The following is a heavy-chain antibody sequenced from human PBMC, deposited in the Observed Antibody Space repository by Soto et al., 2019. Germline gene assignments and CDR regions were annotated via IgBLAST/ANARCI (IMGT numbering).Heavy chain of an antibody. CDR2: IYYSGST. Sequence: SETLSLTCTVSGGSISSGGYYWSWIRQHPGKGLEWIGYIYYSGSTYYNPSLKSRVTISVDTSKNQFSLKLSSVTAADTAVYYCARDQYYYDSSGYLHYFDYWGQGTLVTVSS. CDR3: ARDQYYYDSSGYLHYFDY. V-gene: IGHV4-31*03. D-gene: IGHD3-22*01. J-gene: IGHJ4*02. CDR1: GGSISSGGYY.